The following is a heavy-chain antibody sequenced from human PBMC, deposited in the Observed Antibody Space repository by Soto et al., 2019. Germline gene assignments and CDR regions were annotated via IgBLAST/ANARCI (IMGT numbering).Heavy chain of an antibody. CDR3: ARDPLWGTAMVHWDFDL. V-gene: IGHV3-30-3*01. CDR1: GFTFSSYA. J-gene: IGHJ2*01. CDR2: ISYDGSNK. Sequence: QVQLVESGGGVVQPGRSLRLSCAASGFTFSSYAMHWVRQAPGKGLEWVAVISYDGSNKYYADSVKGRFTISRDNSKNTLYQQMNNLRAEDTAVYYCARDPLWGTAMVHWDFDLWGRGTLVTVSS. D-gene: IGHD5-18*01.